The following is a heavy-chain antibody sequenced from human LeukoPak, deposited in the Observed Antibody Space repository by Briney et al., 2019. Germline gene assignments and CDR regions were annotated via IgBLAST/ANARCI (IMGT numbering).Heavy chain of an antibody. CDR2: INPNSGGT. CDR3: ARDAQYYYDGSGSQI. Sequence: ASVKVSCKAAGYTFTDDYIHWVRQAPGQGLEWMGWINPNSGGTKFAQKFQGRVSMTRDTSITTAYTELSRLRSDDTAVYFCARDAQYYYDGSGSQIWGQGTLVTVSS. V-gene: IGHV1-2*02. D-gene: IGHD3-22*01. CDR1: GYTFTDDY. J-gene: IGHJ4*02.